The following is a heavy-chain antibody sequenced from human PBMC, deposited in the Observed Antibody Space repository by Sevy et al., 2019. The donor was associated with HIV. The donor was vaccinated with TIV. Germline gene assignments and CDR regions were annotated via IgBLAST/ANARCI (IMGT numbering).Heavy chain of an antibody. CDR3: ARDAMGTAMEIGDYFDY. J-gene: IGHJ4*02. Sequence: GGSLRLSCAASGFTFNSYSMNWVRQAPEKGLEWVSYISRSSSTIYYADSLKGRFTISRDNAKNSLYLQMNSLRDEDTAVYYCARDAMGTAMEIGDYFDYWGQGTLVTVSS. CDR2: ISRSSSTI. V-gene: IGHV3-48*02. CDR1: GFTFNSYS. D-gene: IGHD5-18*01.